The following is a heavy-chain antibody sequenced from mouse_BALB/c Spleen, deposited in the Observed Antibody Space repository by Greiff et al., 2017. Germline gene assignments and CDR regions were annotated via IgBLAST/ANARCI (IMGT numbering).Heavy chain of an antibody. CDR1: GFNIKDTY. J-gene: IGHJ4*01. CDR3: ARAFYYAMDY. V-gene: IGHV14-3*02. CDR2: IDPANGNT. Sequence: VQLKQSGAELVKPGASVKLSCTASGFNIKDTYMHWVKQRPEQGLEWIGRIDPANGNTKYDPKFQGKATITADPSSNTAYLQLSSLTSEDTAVYYCARAFYYAMDYWGQGTSVTVSS.